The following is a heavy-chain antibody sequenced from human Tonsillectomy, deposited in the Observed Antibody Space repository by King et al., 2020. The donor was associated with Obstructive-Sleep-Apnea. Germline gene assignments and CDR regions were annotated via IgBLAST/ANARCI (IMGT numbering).Heavy chain of an antibody. Sequence: VQLVESGGGLVQPGGSLRLSCKASGFTFSYYWMSWVRQAPGKGLEWVAKINEHGSEKFYVDSLEGRFTIARDNARNSLFLQFNSLRGDDTAVYYCARAGNVATVDYWGQGTLVTVSS. J-gene: IGHJ4*02. D-gene: IGHD5-12*01. CDR1: GFTFSYYW. V-gene: IGHV3-7*03. CDR3: ARAGNVATVDY. CDR2: INEHGSEK.